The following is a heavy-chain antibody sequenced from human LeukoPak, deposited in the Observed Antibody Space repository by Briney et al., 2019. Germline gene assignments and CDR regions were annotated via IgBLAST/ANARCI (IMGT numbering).Heavy chain of an antibody. D-gene: IGHD6-19*01. Sequence: PSETLSLTCTVSGGSISSSSYYWGWIRQPPGKGLEWIGSINYSGSTYYNPSLKSRVTISVDRSKNQFSLKLSSVTAADTAVYYCAKGFSGWYREDAFDIWGQGTMVTVSS. CDR1: GGSISSSSYY. CDR2: INYSGST. V-gene: IGHV4-39*07. J-gene: IGHJ3*02. CDR3: AKGFSGWYREDAFDI.